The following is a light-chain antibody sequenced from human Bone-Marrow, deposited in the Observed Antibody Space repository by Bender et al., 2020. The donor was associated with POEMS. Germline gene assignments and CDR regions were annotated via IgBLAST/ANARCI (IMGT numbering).Light chain of an antibody. Sequence: QSALTQPASVSGSPGQSITISCTGTSADVGGYQYVSWYQQHPGQGPKLLIYEVSNRPSGISSRFSGSKSGNTASLTISGLQAEDEADYYCSSYTSSNTLVFGGGTKLTVL. CDR1: SADVGGYQY. CDR2: EVS. J-gene: IGLJ2*01. CDR3: SSYTSSNTLV. V-gene: IGLV2-14*01.